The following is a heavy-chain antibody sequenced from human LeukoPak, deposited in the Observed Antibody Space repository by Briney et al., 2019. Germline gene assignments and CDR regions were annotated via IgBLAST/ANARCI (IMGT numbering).Heavy chain of an antibody. V-gene: IGHV4-39*01. J-gene: IGHJ4*02. CDR3: ARHWNYWYYFDY. D-gene: IGHD1-7*01. CDR1: GGSISSSSYY. Sequence: SSETLSLTCTVSGGSISSSSYYWGWIRQPPGKGLEWIGSIYYSGSTYYNPSLKSRVTISVDTSKNQFSLKLSSVTAADTAVYYCARHWNYWYYFDYWGQGTLVTVSS. CDR2: IYYSGST.